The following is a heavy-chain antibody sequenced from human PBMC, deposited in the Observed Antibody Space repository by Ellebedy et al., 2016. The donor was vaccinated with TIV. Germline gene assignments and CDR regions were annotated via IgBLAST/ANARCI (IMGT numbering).Heavy chain of an antibody. V-gene: IGHV7-4-1*02. CDR3: ARNDRSTMIEHFDY. D-gene: IGHD3-22*01. J-gene: IGHJ4*02. Sequence: ASVKVSCKASGYTFTSYAMNWVRQAPGQGLEWMGWINTNTGNPTYAQGFTGRFFFSLDTSVSTAYLQISSLKAEDTAVYYCARNDRSTMIEHFDYWGQGTLVTVSS. CDR2: INTNTGNP. CDR1: GYTFTSYA.